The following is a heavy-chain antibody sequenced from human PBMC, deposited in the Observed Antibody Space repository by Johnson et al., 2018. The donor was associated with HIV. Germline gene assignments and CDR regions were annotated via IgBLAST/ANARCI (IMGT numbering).Heavy chain of an antibody. J-gene: IGHJ3*02. D-gene: IGHD6-6*01. CDR1: GFTFSNAW. CDR3: SLSYSSSSNAFDI. Sequence: VQLVESGGGLVKPGGSLRLSCAASGFTFSNAWMSWVRQAPGKGLEWVGRIKSKAYGGTTEYAASVKGRFTISRDDSKSIAYLQMNSLKTEDTAVYYCSLSYSSSSNAFDIWGQGTMVTVSS. CDR2: IKSKAYGGTT. V-gene: IGHV3-15*01.